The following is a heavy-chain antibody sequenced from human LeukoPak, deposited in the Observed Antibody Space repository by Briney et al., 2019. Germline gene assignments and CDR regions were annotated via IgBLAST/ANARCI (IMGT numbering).Heavy chain of an antibody. CDR1: GYTFTGYY. CDR3: ARGTDSGYSYGYYYYYYMDA. Sequence: SVKVSCKACGYTFTGYYMHWVRQAPGQRLEWMGWINPNSGGTNYAQKFQGWVTMTRDTSISTAYMELSRLRSDDTAVYYCARGTDSGYSYGYYYYYYMDAWGKGTTVTVSS. CDR2: INPNSGGT. V-gene: IGHV1-2*04. D-gene: IGHD5-18*01. J-gene: IGHJ6*03.